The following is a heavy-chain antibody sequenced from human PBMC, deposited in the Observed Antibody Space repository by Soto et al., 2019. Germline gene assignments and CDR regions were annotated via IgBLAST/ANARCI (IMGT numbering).Heavy chain of an antibody. CDR1: GFTFSNHA. CDR3: ARDVETGSSQYCAHFYGMDV. CDR2: LSHEGTNK. J-gene: IGHJ6*02. V-gene: IGHV3-30-3*01. Sequence: GGSLRLSCAASGFTFSNHAMHWVRQAPGKGLEWVAVLSHEGTNKYYVESVKGRFTISRGNSINTLFLQMNSLREEDTAVYYCARDVETGSSQYCAHFYGMDVWGQGTTVTVSS. D-gene: IGHD1-26*01.